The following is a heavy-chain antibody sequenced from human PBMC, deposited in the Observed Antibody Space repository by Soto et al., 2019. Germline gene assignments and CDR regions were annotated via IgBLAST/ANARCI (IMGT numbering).Heavy chain of an antibody. CDR1: GGSFSGYY. J-gene: IGHJ4*02. Sequence: SETLSLTCAVYGGSFSGYYWSWIRQPPGKGLEWIGEINHSGSTNYNPSLKSRVTISVDTSKNQFSLKRSSVTAGDTAVYYCAVYYGWGSYLAYWGQGTLVTVSS. CDR3: AVYYGWGSYLAY. CDR2: INHSGST. V-gene: IGHV4-34*01. D-gene: IGHD3-10*01.